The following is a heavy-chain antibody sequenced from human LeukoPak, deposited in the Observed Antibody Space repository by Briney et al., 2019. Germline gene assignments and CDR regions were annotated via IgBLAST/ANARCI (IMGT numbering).Heavy chain of an antibody. D-gene: IGHD1-26*01. CDR1: GGSFSGYY. CDR3: ARGGWELPEGSLDY. Sequence: SETLSLTCAVYGGSFSGYYWSWIRQPPGKGLEWIGEINHSGSTNSNPSLKSRVTISVDASKNQFSLKLSSVTAADTTVYYCARGGWELPEGSLDYWGQGTLVTVSS. V-gene: IGHV4-34*01. CDR2: INHSGST. J-gene: IGHJ4*02.